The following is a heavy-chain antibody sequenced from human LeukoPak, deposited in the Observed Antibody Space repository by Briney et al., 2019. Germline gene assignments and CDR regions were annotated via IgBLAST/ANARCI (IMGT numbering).Heavy chain of an antibody. D-gene: IGHD6-19*01. CDR3: ARVGYSSGWFDY. J-gene: IGHJ4*02. CDR2: IYTSGST. Sequence: SETLSLTCTVSGGSMSSYFWNWVRQPAGKGLEWIGRIYTSGSTNYNPSPKSRVTMSVDASKNQFSLKLSSVTAADTAVYYCARVGYSSGWFDYWGQGTLVTVSS. CDR1: GGSMSSYF. V-gene: IGHV4-4*07.